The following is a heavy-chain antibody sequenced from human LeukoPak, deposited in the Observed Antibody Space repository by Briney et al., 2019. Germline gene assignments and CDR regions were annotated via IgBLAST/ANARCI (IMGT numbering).Heavy chain of an antibody. V-gene: IGHV4-34*01. CDR2: INHSGST. CDR3: ASNTAMVAYWYFDL. CDR1: GGSFSGYY. D-gene: IGHD5-18*01. J-gene: IGHJ2*01. Sequence: SETLSLTCAVYGGSFSGYYWSWIRQPPGKGLEWIGEINHSGSTNYNPSLKSRVTISVDTSKNQFSLKLSSVTAADTAVYYCASNTAMVAYWYFDLWGRGTLVTVSS.